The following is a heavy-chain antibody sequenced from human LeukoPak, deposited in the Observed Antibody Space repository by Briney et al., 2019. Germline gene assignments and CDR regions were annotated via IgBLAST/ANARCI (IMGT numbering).Heavy chain of an antibody. J-gene: IGHJ5*02. Sequence: SETLSLTCAVYGGSFSGYYWSWIRQPPGKGLEWIGEINHSGSTNYNPSLKSRVTISVDTSKNQFSLKLSSVTAADTAVYYCARCGVPYYDFWSGYTWFDPWGQGTLVTVSS. D-gene: IGHD3-3*01. V-gene: IGHV4-34*01. CDR1: GGSFSGYY. CDR3: ARCGVPYYDFWSGYTWFDP. CDR2: INHSGST.